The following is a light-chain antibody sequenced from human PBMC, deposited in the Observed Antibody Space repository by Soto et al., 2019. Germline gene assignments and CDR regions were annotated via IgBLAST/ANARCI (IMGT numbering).Light chain of an antibody. CDR2: GVR. CDR1: TSDIGAYNY. CDR3: CSYAGYYTLV. J-gene: IGLJ2*01. V-gene: IGLV2-11*01. Sequence: QSALTQPRSVSGSPGQSVTISCTGTTSDIGAYNYVSWYQQHPGKAPKLIIYGVRTRPSGVPERFSGSKSDSTASLTISGLQDEDEDDYSCCSYAGYYTLVFGGGTKLTVL.